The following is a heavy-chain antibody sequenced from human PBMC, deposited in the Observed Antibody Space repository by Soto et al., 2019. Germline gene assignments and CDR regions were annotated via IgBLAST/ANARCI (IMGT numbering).Heavy chain of an antibody. CDR3: ARTSQGLRYYYYYYGMDV. J-gene: IGHJ6*02. CDR1: GFTFSSYA. V-gene: IGHV3-64*04. Sequence: PGGSLRLSCSASGFTFSSYAMHWVRQAPGKGLEYVSSISTNGGSTHYADSVKGRFTISRDNAKNSLYLQMNSLRDEDTAVYYCARTSQGLRYYYYYYGMDVWGQGTTVTVSS. D-gene: IGHD4-17*01. CDR2: ISTNGGST.